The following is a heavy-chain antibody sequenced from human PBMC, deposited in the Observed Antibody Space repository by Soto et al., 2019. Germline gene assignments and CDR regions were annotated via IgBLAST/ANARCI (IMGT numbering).Heavy chain of an antibody. V-gene: IGHV1-3*01. CDR2: INAGNGNT. Sequence: GASVKVSCKASGYTFTSYAMHWVRQAPGQRLEWMGWINAGNGNTKYSQKFQGRVTITRDTSASTAYMELSSLRSEDTAVYYCARDSPGRWNYLKGFDPWGQGTLVTVSS. J-gene: IGHJ5*02. D-gene: IGHD1-7*01. CDR3: ARDSPGRWNYLKGFDP. CDR1: GYTFTSYA.